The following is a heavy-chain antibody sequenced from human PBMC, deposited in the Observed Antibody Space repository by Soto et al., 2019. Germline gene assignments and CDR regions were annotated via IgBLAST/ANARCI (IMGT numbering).Heavy chain of an antibody. J-gene: IGHJ5*02. Sequence: QVQLVESGGGVVQPGRSLGLSCAASGFTFSSYGMHWVRQAPGKGLEWVAVISYDGSNKYYADSVKGRFTISRDNSKNTLYLQMNSLRAEDTAVYYCAKDVVVVAADLGFDPWGQGTLVTVSS. CDR1: GFTFSSYG. V-gene: IGHV3-30*18. CDR3: AKDVVVVAADLGFDP. CDR2: ISYDGSNK. D-gene: IGHD2-15*01.